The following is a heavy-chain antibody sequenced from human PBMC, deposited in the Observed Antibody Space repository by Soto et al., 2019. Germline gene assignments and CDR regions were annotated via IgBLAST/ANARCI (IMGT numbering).Heavy chain of an antibody. CDR3: ALAGYDSNYYAVTPLSAGHF. D-gene: IGHD4-4*01. Sequence: QVQLVVSGGGLVKPGGSLRISCAASGFTFSDYYISWIRQAPGMGLEWVSYSSSSGSIIYYADSVKGRFTISRDNAKNSLFLQMNGLRAEDTAVYYCALAGYDSNYYAVTPLSAGHFWGQGTLVTVSS. CDR2: SSSSGSII. V-gene: IGHV3-11*01. CDR1: GFTFSDYY. J-gene: IGHJ4*02.